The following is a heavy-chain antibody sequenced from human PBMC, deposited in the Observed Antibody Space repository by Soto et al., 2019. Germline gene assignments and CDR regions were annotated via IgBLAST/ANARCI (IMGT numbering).Heavy chain of an antibody. CDR3: SCYPGNYYYYYGMDV. CDR1: GFTFSDYY. J-gene: IGHJ6*02. Sequence: GALRLSCAASGFTFSDYYMSWIRQAPGKGLEWVSYISSSSSYTNYADSVKGRFTISRDNAKNSLYLQMNSLRAEDTAVYYCSCYPGNYYYYYGMDVWGQGTTVTVSS. V-gene: IGHV3-11*06. D-gene: IGHD2-15*01. CDR2: ISSSSSYT.